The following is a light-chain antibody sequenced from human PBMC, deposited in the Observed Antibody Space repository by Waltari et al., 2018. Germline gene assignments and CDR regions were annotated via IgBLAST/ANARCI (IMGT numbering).Light chain of an antibody. CDR3: QQYNNWPRT. CDR1: QSVTSK. Sequence: EIVMTQSPATLSVSPGKRATLSCRASQSVTSKLAWYQQKPVQAPILLFYGASTSATGIPARFSGSGSGTEFTLTISSLQSEDFAVYYCQQYNNWPRTFGGGTKVEIK. CDR2: GAS. J-gene: IGKJ4*01. V-gene: IGKV3-15*01.